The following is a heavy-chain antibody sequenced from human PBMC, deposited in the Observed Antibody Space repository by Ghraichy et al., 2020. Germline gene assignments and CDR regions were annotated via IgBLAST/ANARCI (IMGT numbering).Heavy chain of an antibody. V-gene: IGHV1-18*01. CDR3: ARDFSRRFGELLARHYYYYGMDV. Sequence: ASVKVSCKASGYTFTSYGISWVRQAPGQGLEWMGWISAYNGNTNYAQKLQGRVTMTTDTSTSTAYMELRSLRSDDTAVYYCARDFSRRFGELLARHYYYYGMDVWGQGTTVTVSS. CDR2: ISAYNGNT. D-gene: IGHD3-10*01. J-gene: IGHJ6*02. CDR1: GYTFTSYG.